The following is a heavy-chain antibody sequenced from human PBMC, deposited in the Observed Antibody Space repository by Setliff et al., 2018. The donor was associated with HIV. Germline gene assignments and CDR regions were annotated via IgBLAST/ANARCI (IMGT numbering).Heavy chain of an antibody. V-gene: IGHV3-72*01. CDR3: TRAGYGHGFDI. CDR1: GFTFSDHY. CDR2: IANKADSHTI. Sequence: QPGGSLRLSCAASGFTFSDHYMDWVRQSPGKGLEWVGRIANKADSHTIQYAASVQGRFTISRDDSKNSLYLQMSNLQAEDTALYYCTRAGYGHGFDIWGQGTTVTV. D-gene: IGHD5-18*01. J-gene: IGHJ6*02.